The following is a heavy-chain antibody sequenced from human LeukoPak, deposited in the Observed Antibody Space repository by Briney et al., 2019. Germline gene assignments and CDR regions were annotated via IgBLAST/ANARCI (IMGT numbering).Heavy chain of an antibody. CDR3: AKDGRDVIVPAAKGDAFDI. CDR1: GFTFSSYA. D-gene: IGHD2-2*01. J-gene: IGHJ3*02. V-gene: IGHV3-23*01. CDR2: ISGSGGST. Sequence: GGSLRLSCAASGFTFSSYAMSWVRQAPGKGLEWVSAISGSGGSTYYADSVKGRFTISRDNSKNTLYLQMNSLRAEDTAVYYCAKDGRDVIVPAAKGDAFDIWGQGTMVTVSS.